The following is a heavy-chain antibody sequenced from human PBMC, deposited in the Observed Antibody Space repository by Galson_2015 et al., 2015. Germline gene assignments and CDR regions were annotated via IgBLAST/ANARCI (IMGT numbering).Heavy chain of an antibody. V-gene: IGHV3-7*01. CDR2: IKQDGGEK. D-gene: IGHD3-10*01. CDR1: EFTFSSYW. CDR3: ARRRFGELLDY. J-gene: IGHJ4*02. Sequence: SLRLSCAVSEFTFSSYWMSWVRQAPGKGLEWVANIKQDGGEKYYVDSVTGRFTISRDNAKNSLYLQMNSLRGEDTAVYYCARRRFGELLDYWGQGALVTVSS.